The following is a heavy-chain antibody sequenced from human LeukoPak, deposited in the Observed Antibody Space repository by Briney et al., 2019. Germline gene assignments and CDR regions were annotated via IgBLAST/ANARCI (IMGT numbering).Heavy chain of an antibody. CDR3: ARRRYYDSSGYYAIFDY. D-gene: IGHD3-22*01. CDR1: GXSISSYY. J-gene: IGHJ4*02. CDR2: IYYSGST. Sequence: PSETLSLTCTVSGXSISSYYWSWIRQPPGKGLEWIGYIYYSGSTNYNPSLKSRVTISVDTSKNQFSLKLSSVTAADTAVYYCARRRYYDSSGYYAIFDYWGQGTLVTVSS. V-gene: IGHV4-59*08.